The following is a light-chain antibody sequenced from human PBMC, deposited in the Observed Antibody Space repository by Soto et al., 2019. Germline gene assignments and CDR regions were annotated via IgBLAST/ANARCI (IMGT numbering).Light chain of an antibody. CDR1: HSVSNSH. Sequence: EIVLTQSPGTLSLSTDERATLSCRGSHSVSNSHLAWHQQKPGQAPRLLIFGVSSRAAGIPDRFSGSGSGTDFTLTISRLEPEDYAVYYCQQYDKSPLTFGGGTKVDIK. J-gene: IGKJ4*01. CDR2: GVS. CDR3: QQYDKSPLT. V-gene: IGKV3-20*01.